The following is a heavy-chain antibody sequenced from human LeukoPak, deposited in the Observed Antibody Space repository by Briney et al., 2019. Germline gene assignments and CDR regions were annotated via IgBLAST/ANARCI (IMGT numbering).Heavy chain of an antibody. CDR1: GFTFSSHW. CDR3: AKKAQYDGHYPLDY. D-gene: IGHD4/OR15-4a*01. Sequence: GGSLRLSCAASGFTFSSHWMHWVRQAPGKGLEWVSGTSDRGDYTYYADSVKGRFTISRDTSKNTLYLQMNSLRAEDTALYFCAKKAQYDGHYPLDYWGQGTLVTVSA. V-gene: IGHV3-23*01. CDR2: TSDRGDYT. J-gene: IGHJ4*02.